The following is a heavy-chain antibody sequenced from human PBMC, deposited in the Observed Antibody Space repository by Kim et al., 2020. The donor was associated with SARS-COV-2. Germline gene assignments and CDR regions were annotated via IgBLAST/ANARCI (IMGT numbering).Heavy chain of an antibody. J-gene: IGHJ4*02. Sequence: SVKVSCKASGGTFSSYAISWVRQAPGQGLEWMGRIIPILGIANYAQKFQGRVTITADKSTSTAYMELSSLRSEDTAVYYCASSHKDGTNGVCYGFDYWGQGTLVTVSS. CDR3: ASSHKDGTNGVCYGFDY. CDR2: IIPILGIA. D-gene: IGHD2-8*01. V-gene: IGHV1-69*04. CDR1: GGTFSSYA.